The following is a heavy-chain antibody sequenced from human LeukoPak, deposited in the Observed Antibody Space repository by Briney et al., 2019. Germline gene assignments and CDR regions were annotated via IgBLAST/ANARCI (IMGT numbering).Heavy chain of an antibody. CDR1: VGTFSSYA. D-gene: IGHD4-17*01. V-gene: IGHV1-69*13. J-gene: IGHJ6*02. Sequence: ASVKVSCKASVGTFSSYAISWVRQAPGQGLEWMGGIIPIFGTANYAQKFQGRVTITADESTSTAYMELSSLRSEDTAVYYCARDSALRLYYGMDVWGQGTTVTVSS. CDR3: ARDSALRLYYGMDV. CDR2: IIPIFGTA.